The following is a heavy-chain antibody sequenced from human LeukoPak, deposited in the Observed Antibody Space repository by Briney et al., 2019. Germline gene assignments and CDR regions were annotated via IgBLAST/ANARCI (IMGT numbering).Heavy chain of an antibody. Sequence: ASVKVSCKASGYTFTSYDINWVRQATGQGLEWMGWMNPNSGNTGYAQKFQGRVTITRNTSISTAYMELSSLRSEDTAVYYCARGEGVLGYCSGTSCYKGGLGYWGQGTLVTVSS. CDR3: ARGEGVLGYCSGTSCYKGGLGY. CDR1: GYTFTSYD. J-gene: IGHJ4*02. CDR2: MNPNSGNT. V-gene: IGHV1-8*03. D-gene: IGHD2-2*02.